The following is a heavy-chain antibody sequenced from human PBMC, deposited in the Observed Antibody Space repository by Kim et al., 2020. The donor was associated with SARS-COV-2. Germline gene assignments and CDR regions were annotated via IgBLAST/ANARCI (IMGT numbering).Heavy chain of an antibody. J-gene: IGHJ6*02. D-gene: IGHD5-18*01. Sequence: KSRVTISVDTSKNQFSLQLSSVTAADTAVYYCARRGIQLWLADYYYGMDVWGQGTTVTVSS. CDR3: ARRGIQLWLADYYYGMDV. V-gene: IGHV4-39*01.